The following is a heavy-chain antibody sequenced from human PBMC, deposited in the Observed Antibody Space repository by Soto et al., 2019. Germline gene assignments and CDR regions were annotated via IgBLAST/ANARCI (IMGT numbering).Heavy chain of an antibody. D-gene: IGHD4-17*01. J-gene: IGHJ4*02. CDR1: GFTFTTYA. CDR2: ISSSGDIP. Sequence: EVQLLESGGGLVQPGVSLRLSCAASGFTFTTYAMSWVRQAPGKGLEWVSGISSSGDIPYYADSVKGRFTISRDQSKKTVYLQMNSLRAGDTAVYYCAKVNSIVGDGDHDYWGQGTLVSVSS. CDR3: AKVNSIVGDGDHDY. V-gene: IGHV3-23*01.